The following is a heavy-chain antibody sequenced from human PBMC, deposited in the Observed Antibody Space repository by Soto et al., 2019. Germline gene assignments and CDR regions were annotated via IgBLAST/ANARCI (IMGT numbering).Heavy chain of an antibody. CDR1: GYSFTSYW. D-gene: IGHD7-27*01. CDR3: ARGGLGPGHYFDY. Sequence: GESLKISCKGSGYSFTSYWIGWVHQMPGKGLEWMGIIYPGDSDTRYSPSFQGKVTISADKSISTAYLQWSSLKASETAMYYCARGGLGPGHYFDYWGQGTLVTVSS. J-gene: IGHJ4*02. V-gene: IGHV5-51*07. CDR2: IYPGDSDT.